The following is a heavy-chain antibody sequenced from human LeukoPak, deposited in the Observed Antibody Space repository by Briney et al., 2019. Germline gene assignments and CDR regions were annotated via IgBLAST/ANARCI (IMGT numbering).Heavy chain of an antibody. CDR1: GGSFSGYY. CDR3: ASRTFDSSGYNFDY. D-gene: IGHD3-22*01. V-gene: IGHV4-34*01. CDR2: INHSGST. Sequence: PSETPSLTCAVYGGSFSGYYWSWIRQPPGKGLEWIGEINHSGSTNYNPSLKSRVTISVDTSENQFSLKLSSVTAADTAVYYCASRTFDSSGYNFDYWGQGTLVTVSS. J-gene: IGHJ4*02.